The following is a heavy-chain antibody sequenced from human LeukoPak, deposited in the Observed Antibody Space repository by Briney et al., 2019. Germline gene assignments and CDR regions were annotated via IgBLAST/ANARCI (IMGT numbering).Heavy chain of an antibody. CDR3: AREGRYCSGGSCYNRGPFWDY. J-gene: IGHJ4*02. CDR2: IIPIFGTA. CDR1: GGTFSSYA. Sequence: SVKVSCKASGGTFSSYATSWVRQAPGQGLEWMGGIIPIFGTANYAQKFQGRVTITTDESTSTAYMELSSLRSEDTAVYYCAREGRYCSGGSCYNRGPFWDYWGQGTLVTVSS. D-gene: IGHD2-15*01. V-gene: IGHV1-69*05.